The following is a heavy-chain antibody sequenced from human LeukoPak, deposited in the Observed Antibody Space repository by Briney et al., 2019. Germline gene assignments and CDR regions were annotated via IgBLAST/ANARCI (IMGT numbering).Heavy chain of an antibody. CDR2: INHSGST. J-gene: IGHJ6*02. CDR1: GGSFSGYY. CDR3: ARIPMAYCSSTSCYPVGMDV. Sequence: PSETLSLTCAVYGGSFSGYYWSWIRQPPGKGLEWIGEINHSGSTNYNPPLKSRVTISVDTSKNQFSLKLSSVTAADTAVYYCARIPMAYCSSTSCYPVGMDVWGQGTTVTVSS. V-gene: IGHV4-34*01. D-gene: IGHD2-2*01.